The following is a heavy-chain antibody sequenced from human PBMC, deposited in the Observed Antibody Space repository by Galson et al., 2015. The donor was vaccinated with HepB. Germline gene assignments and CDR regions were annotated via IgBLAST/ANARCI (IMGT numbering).Heavy chain of an antibody. D-gene: IGHD3-3*01. CDR2: INAGNGNT. Sequence: SVKVSCKASGYTFTSYAMHWVRQAPGKRLEWMGWINAGNGNTKYSQKFQGRVTITADESTSTAYMEMSSLRSEDTAVYYCARVLHAYDFWSGPPYYYYYMGVWGKGTTVTVSS. V-gene: IGHV1-3*01. CDR1: GYTFTSYA. J-gene: IGHJ6*03. CDR3: ARVLHAYDFWSGPPYYYYYMGV.